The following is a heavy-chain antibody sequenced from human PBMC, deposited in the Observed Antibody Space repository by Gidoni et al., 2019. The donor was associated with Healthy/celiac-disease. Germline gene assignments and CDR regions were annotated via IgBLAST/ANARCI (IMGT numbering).Heavy chain of an antibody. Sequence: QVQLQESGPGLVKPSQTLSLTCTVSGGSIRRGDYYWIWIRQPPGKGLEWIGYIYYSGRTYYNPSLKSRVTISVDTSKNQFSLKLSSVTAADTAVYYCARATNLVYGSGCSWFDPWGQGTLVTVSS. CDR2: IYYSGRT. CDR3: ARATNLVYGSGCSWFDP. J-gene: IGHJ5*02. V-gene: IGHV4-30-4*01. D-gene: IGHD3-10*01. CDR1: GGSIRRGDYY.